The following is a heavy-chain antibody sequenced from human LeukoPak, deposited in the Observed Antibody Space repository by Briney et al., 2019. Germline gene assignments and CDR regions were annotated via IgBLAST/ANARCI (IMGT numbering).Heavy chain of an antibody. D-gene: IGHD3-22*01. Sequence: SETLSLTCTVSGGSISSSSYYWGWIRQPPGKGLEWIGSIYYSGSTYYNPSLKSRVTISLDTSKNQFSLKLSSVTAADTAVYYCAGDSSGYYYFDYWGLGTPVTVSS. CDR2: IYYSGST. CDR3: AGDSSGYYYFDY. CDR1: GGSISSSSYY. J-gene: IGHJ4*02. V-gene: IGHV4-39*07.